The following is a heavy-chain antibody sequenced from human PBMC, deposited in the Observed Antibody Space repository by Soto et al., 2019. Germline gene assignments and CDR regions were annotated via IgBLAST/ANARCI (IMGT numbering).Heavy chain of an antibody. CDR1: GFTFSSYA. J-gene: IGHJ4*02. CDR3: ARDLGAARPGSYFDY. Sequence: QVQLVDSGGGVVQPGRSLRLSCAASGFTFSSYAMHWVRQAPGKGLSLVAVISYDGSNKYYADSVKGRFTISRDNSKNTLYLQMNSLRAEDTAVYYCARDLGAARPGSYFDYWGQGTLVTVSS. D-gene: IGHD6-6*01. V-gene: IGHV3-30-3*01. CDR2: ISYDGSNK.